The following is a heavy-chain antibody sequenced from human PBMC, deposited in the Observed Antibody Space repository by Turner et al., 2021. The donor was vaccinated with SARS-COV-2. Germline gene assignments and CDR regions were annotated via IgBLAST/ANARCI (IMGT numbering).Heavy chain of an antibody. J-gene: IGHJ4*02. CDR2: IYYSGSN. V-gene: IGHV4-39*01. D-gene: IGHD3-10*01. CDR1: GGSISSSSHY. Sequence: QLQLQESGPGLVTPSETLFLTYTVSGGSISSSSHYWGWIRQPPGRGLEWIGHIYYSGSNYYNPSLKSRVTISVDTSKNQFSLKLSSVTAADTAVYYCARLVRRAEYYFDYWGQGTLVTVSS. CDR3: ARLVRRAEYYFDY.